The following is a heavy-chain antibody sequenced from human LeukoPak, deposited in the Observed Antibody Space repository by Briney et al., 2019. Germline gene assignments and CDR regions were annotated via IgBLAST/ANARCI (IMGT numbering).Heavy chain of an antibody. V-gene: IGHV3-23*01. D-gene: IGHD3-10*01. CDR1: GLAVSTSV. Sequence: GGSLRLSCATSGLAVSTSVIYWFRQAPGKGLEWVSAIKDADAKPSYADSVKGRFTISRDNSKNTVYLEMNSLRAEDTALYYCAKVGVRINSGDYWGQGTLVTVSS. CDR3: AKVGVRINSGDY. J-gene: IGHJ4*02. CDR2: IKDADAKP.